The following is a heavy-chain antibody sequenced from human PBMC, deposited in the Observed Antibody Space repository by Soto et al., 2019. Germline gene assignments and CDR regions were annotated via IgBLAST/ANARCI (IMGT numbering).Heavy chain of an antibody. CDR1: GFTFSGSA. V-gene: IGHV3-73*01. CDR2: IRSKANSYAT. Sequence: EVQLVESGGGLVQPGGSLKLSCAASGFTFSGSAMHWVRQASGKGLEWVGRIRSKANSYATAYAASVKGRFTISRDDSKNTAYLQMNSLKTEDTAVYYCTRHRDDDGSGAHAYYYYYMDVWGKGTTVTVSS. J-gene: IGHJ6*03. D-gene: IGHD3-10*01. CDR3: TRHRDDDGSGAHAYYYYYMDV.